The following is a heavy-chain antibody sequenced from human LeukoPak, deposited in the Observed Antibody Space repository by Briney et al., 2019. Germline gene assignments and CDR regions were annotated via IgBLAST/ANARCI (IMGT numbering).Heavy chain of an antibody. J-gene: IGHJ4*02. Sequence: ASVKVSCKASGYTFTDYGISWVRQAPGQGLEWMGWIIAHNGDTNYALKLQGRVTMTTDTSTSTAYMELRSLRSDDTAVYYCARDRGYHFDSRGFDFWGQGTLVTVSS. CDR3: ARDRGYHFDSRGFDF. CDR2: IIAHNGDT. V-gene: IGHV1-18*01. CDR1: GYTFTDYG. D-gene: IGHD3-22*01.